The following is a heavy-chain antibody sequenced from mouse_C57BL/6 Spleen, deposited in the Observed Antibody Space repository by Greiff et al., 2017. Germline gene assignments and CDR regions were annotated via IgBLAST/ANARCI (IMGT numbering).Heavy chain of an antibody. D-gene: IGHD2-1*01. J-gene: IGHJ2*01. V-gene: IGHV1-53*01. CDR3: ARGPGNYYNFDY. CDR2: INPSNGGT. CDR1: GYTFTSYW. Sequence: QVQLQQPGTELVKPGASVKLSCKASGYTFTSYWMHWVKQRPGQGLEWIGNINPSNGGTNYNEKFKSKATLTVDKSSSTAYVQLSSLTSEDSAVYYCARGPGNYYNFDYWGQGTTLTVSS.